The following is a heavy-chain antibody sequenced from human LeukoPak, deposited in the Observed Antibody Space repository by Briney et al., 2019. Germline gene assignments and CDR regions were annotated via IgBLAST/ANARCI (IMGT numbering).Heavy chain of an antibody. Sequence: GSLRLSCAASGFTVSSNYMSWVRQAPGKGLEWVSVIYSGGSTYYADSVKGRFTISRDNSKNTLYLQMNSLRAEDTAVYYCARDGQYYDSSGYYSWGQGTLVTVSS. J-gene: IGHJ4*02. D-gene: IGHD3-22*01. CDR3: ARDGQYYDSSGYYS. V-gene: IGHV3-66*01. CDR1: GFTVSSNY. CDR2: IYSGGST.